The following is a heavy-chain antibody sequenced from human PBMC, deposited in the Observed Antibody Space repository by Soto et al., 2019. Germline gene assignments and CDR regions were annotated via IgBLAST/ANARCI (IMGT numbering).Heavy chain of an antibody. J-gene: IGHJ4*02. CDR2: ISYDGSKK. CDR1: GFTFSSYA. V-gene: IGHV3-30*14. D-gene: IGHD4-17*01. CDR3: ARPTLTTTDY. Sequence: QVQLVESGGGVVQPGRSLRLSCAASGFTFSSYAMHWVRQAPGKGLEWVAVISYDGSKKYYADSVKGRFTISRDNSKNTLYLQMNSLRAEDTAVFYCARPTLTTTDYGGQGTLVTVSS.